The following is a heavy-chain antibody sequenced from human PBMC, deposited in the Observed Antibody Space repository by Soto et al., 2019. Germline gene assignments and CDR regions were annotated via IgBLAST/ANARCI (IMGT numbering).Heavy chain of an antibody. J-gene: IGHJ6*03. CDR1: GFLFSDYS. Sequence: GGSLRLSCAASGFLFSDYSMNWVRQAPGKGLEWVSSITGRSDYIYYADSVKGRFTISRDNADNSLFLQMNNLRAEDTAVYYCARDRVMTGPMNNFYFMDVWGKGTTVTVSS. V-gene: IGHV3-21*06. CDR3: ARDRVMTGPMNNFYFMDV. D-gene: IGHD3-22*01. CDR2: ITGRSDYI.